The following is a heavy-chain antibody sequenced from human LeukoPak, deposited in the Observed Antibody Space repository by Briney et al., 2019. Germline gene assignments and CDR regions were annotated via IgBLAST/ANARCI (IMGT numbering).Heavy chain of an antibody. V-gene: IGHV3-48*01. J-gene: IGHJ4*02. CDR3: ARNGGDKSFDS. CDR1: GFTFSTYS. D-gene: IGHD4-23*01. Sequence: GGSLRLSCEASGFTFSTYSMNWVRQAPGKGLEWISYISSSTGTISYADSVKGRFTVSRDNAKNSLYLQINSLRAEDTAVYYCARNGGDKSFDSWGQGTLVTVSS. CDR2: ISSSTGTI.